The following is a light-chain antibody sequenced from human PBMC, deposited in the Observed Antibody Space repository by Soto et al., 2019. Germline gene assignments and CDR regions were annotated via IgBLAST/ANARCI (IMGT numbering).Light chain of an antibody. CDR1: QSVSSSY. CDR2: GAS. Sequence: EIVLTQSPGTLSLSPGERATLSCRASQSVSSSYLAWYQQKPGQAPRLLIYGASSRATGIPDRFSGSGSGTAFTLTISTLEPEDFAVYYCQQYGSSLFTFGPGTKVYIK. V-gene: IGKV3-20*01. CDR3: QQYGSSLFT. J-gene: IGKJ3*01.